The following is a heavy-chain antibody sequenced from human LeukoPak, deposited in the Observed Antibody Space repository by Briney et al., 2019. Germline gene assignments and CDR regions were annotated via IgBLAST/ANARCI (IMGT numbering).Heavy chain of an antibody. CDR2: MYYSGST. Sequence: SETLSLTYSVSGGSISGYYWSWIRQPPGKGLEWIGDMYYSGSTNYNPSLKSRVTISVDTSKKQISLKLNSVTAADTAVYYCARGTVFGVATNWFDPWGQGTLVTVSS. CDR1: GGSISGYY. CDR3: ARGTVFGVATNWFDP. J-gene: IGHJ5*02. V-gene: IGHV4-59*01. D-gene: IGHD3-3*01.